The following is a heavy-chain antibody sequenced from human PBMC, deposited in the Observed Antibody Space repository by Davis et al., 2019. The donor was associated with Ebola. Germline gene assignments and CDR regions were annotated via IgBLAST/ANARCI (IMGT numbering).Heavy chain of an antibody. CDR3: ARVLQPYSSSSAYYYNYYMDV. D-gene: IGHD6-13*01. J-gene: IGHJ6*03. CDR1: GYTFTSYG. V-gene: IGHV1-18*01. Sequence: ASVKVSCKASGYTFTSYGISWVRQAPGQGLEWMGWISAYNGNTNYAQKLQGRVTMTTDTSTSTAYMELRSLRSDDTAVYYCARVLQPYSSSSAYYYNYYMDVWGKGTTVTVSS. CDR2: ISAYNGNT.